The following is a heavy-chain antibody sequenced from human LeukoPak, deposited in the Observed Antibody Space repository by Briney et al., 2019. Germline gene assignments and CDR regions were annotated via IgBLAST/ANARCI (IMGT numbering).Heavy chain of an antibody. D-gene: IGHD3-22*01. V-gene: IGHV3-33*01. CDR3: ARECDYYESSGYLS. CDR1: GFTFSSSD. CDR2: IWYDGNNK. J-gene: IGHJ4*02. Sequence: GGALRLSCAASGFTFSSSDMHWGRQAPGKGLDWVAVIWYDGNNKAYADSVKGRFTISRDNSKNQQYRQMNSLRAEDTAAYYCARECDYYESSGYLSWGQGTLVTVSS.